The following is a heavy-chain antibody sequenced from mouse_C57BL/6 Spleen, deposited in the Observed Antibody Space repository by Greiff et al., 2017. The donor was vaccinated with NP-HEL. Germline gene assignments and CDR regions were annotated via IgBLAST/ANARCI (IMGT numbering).Heavy chain of an antibody. J-gene: IGHJ2*01. CDR3: ARGRDY. D-gene: IGHD1-1*01. CDR1: GYTFTSYW. V-gene: IGHV1-59*01. CDR2: IDPSDSYT. Sequence: QVHVKQPGAELVRPGTSVKLSCKASGYTFTSYWMHWVKQRPGQGLEWIGVIDPSDSYTNYNQKFKGKATLTVDTSSSTAYMQLSSLTSEDSAVYYCARGRDYWGQGTTLTVSS.